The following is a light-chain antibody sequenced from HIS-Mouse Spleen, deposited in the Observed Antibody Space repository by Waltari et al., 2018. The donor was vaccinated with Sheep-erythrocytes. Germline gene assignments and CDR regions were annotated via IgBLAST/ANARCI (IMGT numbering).Light chain of an antibody. Sequence: QSALTQPASVSGSPGQSITIPCTGTNSHVGRYNLVPWYQQPPGKAPKLMIYEGSKRPSGVSNRFSGSKSGNTASLTISGLQAEDEADYYCCSYAGSSTWVFGGGTKLTVL. V-gene: IGLV2-23*01. CDR3: CSYAGSSTWV. CDR1: NSHVGRYNL. J-gene: IGLJ3*02. CDR2: EGS.